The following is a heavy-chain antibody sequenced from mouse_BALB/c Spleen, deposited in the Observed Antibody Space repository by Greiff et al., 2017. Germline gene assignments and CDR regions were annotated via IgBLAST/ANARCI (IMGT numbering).Heavy chain of an antibody. CDR2: ISTYYGNT. V-gene: IGHV1-67*01. CDR3: ARQLGAMDY. D-gene: IGHD4-1*01. Sequence: QVQLKQSGPELVRPGVSVKISCKGSSYTFTDYAMHCVKQSHANSLEWIGVISTYYGNTNYNQKFKGKATMTADKSSSTAYMQLSSLTSVDSAVYFCARQLGAMDYWGQGTSVTVSS. J-gene: IGHJ4*01. CDR1: SYTFTDYA.